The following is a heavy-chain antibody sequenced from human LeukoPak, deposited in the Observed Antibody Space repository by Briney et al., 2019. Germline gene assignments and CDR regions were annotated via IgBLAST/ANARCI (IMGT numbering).Heavy chain of an antibody. CDR3: ARVPHYSSGWADFDY. D-gene: IGHD6-19*01. CDR2: INPNSGGT. J-gene: IGHJ4*02. CDR1: GYTFTGYY. Sequence: ASVKVSCKASGYTFTGYYMHWVRQAPGQGLEWMGWINPNSGGTNYAQKFQGRVTMTRDTSISTAYMDLSRLRSDDTAVYYCARVPHYSSGWADFDYWGQGTLVTVSS. V-gene: IGHV1-2*02.